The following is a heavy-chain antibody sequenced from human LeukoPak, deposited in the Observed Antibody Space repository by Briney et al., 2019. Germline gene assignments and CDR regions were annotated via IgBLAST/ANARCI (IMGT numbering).Heavy chain of an antibody. D-gene: IGHD6-25*01. Sequence: GGSLRLSCAASGFTFSSYSMNWVRQAPGKGLEWVSYISSSSSTIYYADSVKGRFTISRDNAKNSLYLQMNSLRAEDTAVYYCAKGSAARYFDYWGQGTLVTVSS. V-gene: IGHV3-48*04. CDR3: AKGSAARYFDY. CDR1: GFTFSSYS. J-gene: IGHJ4*02. CDR2: ISSSSSTI.